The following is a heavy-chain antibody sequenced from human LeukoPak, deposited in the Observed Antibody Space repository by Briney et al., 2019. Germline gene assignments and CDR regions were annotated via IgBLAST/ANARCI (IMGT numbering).Heavy chain of an antibody. D-gene: IGHD4-17*01. CDR2: ISSSGSTI. CDR3: ARRAYDYGDFGY. CDR1: GFTFSNYW. V-gene: IGHV3-48*04. J-gene: IGHJ4*02. Sequence: GGSLRLSCAASGFTFSNYWMSWVRQAPGKGLEWVSYISSSGSTIYYADSVKGRFTISRDNAKNSLYLQMNSLRAEDTAVYYCARRAYDYGDFGYWGQGTLVTVSS.